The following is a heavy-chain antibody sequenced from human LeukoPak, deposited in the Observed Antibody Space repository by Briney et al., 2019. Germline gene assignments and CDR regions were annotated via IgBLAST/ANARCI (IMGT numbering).Heavy chain of an antibody. V-gene: IGHV3-21*01. J-gene: IGHJ4*02. Sequence: PGGSLRLSCAASGFTFSSYSMNWVRQAPGKGLEWVSSISSSSYIYYADSVKGRFTISRDNAKNSLYLQMNSLRAEDTAVYYCARLGGYSYVFDYWGQGTLVTVSS. CDR2: ISSSSYI. D-gene: IGHD5-18*01. CDR3: ARLGGYSYVFDY. CDR1: GFTFSSYS.